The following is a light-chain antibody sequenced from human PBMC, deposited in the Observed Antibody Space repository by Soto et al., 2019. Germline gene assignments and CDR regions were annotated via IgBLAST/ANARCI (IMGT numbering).Light chain of an antibody. Sequence: QSVLTQPASVSGSPGQSITISCTGTSSDVGSYNLVSWYQQHPGKAPKLMIYEVSKRPSGVSNRFSGSKSGNTASLTISGLQAEDEADYYCCSYAGSSFYVFGTVTKLTVL. J-gene: IGLJ1*01. V-gene: IGLV2-23*02. CDR2: EVS. CDR1: SSDVGSYNL. CDR3: CSYAGSSFYV.